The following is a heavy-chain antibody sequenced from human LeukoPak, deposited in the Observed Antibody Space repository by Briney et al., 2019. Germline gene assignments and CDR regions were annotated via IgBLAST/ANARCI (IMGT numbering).Heavy chain of an antibody. CDR1: GFTFSIYA. D-gene: IGHD2/OR15-2a*01. J-gene: IGHJ4*02. V-gene: IGHV3-23*01. Sequence: TGGSLRLSCEASGFTFSIYAMSWVRQAPGKGLEWLSIMSGAGGRIEYADSVKGRFTISRDNSRNTVYLHMNSLRAEDTAVYYCANINFELLSSFDYWGQGTLVTVSS. CDR3: ANINFELLSSFDY. CDR2: MSGAGGRI.